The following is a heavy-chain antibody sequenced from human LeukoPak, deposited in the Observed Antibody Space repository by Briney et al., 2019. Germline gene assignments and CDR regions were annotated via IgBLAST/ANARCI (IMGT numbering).Heavy chain of an antibody. CDR3: GLGDFGSYYFDY. J-gene: IGHJ4*02. Sequence: SETLSLTCTVSGGSISSYYWSWIRQPPGKGLEWIGYIYYSGSTNYNPSLKSRVIISVDTSKNQFSLKLSSVTAADTAVYYCGLGDFGSYYFDYWGQGTLVTVSS. CDR2: IYYSGST. CDR1: GGSISSYY. D-gene: IGHD3-10*01. V-gene: IGHV4-59*01.